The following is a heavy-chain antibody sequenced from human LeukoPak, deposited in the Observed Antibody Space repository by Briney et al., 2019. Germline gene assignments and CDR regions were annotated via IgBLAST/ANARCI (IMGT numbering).Heavy chain of an antibody. CDR3: ARKLGDDYGDPIDY. D-gene: IGHD4-17*01. Sequence: GESLKISCKGSGYSFTSYWIGWVRQMLGKGLEWMGIIYPGDSDTRYSPSFQGQVTISADKSISSAYLQWSSLKASDTAMYYCARKLGDDYGDPIDYWAREPWSPSPQ. CDR2: IYPGDSDT. J-gene: IGHJ4*02. V-gene: IGHV5-51*01. CDR1: GYSFTSYW.